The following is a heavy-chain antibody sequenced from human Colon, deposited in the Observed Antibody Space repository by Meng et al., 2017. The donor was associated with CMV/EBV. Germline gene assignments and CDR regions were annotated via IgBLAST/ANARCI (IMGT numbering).Heavy chain of an antibody. CDR1: GFSLRQSRMR. CDR3: ARMAGAYCPTGVCPEVFDD. J-gene: IGHJ3*01. CDR2: IDWDDEK. Sequence: SGPTLVKPTQSLTLTCTFSGFSLRQSRMRVAWFRQPPGKALEWLARIDWDDEKFYSPSLKSRLTVSKDTSKNLVVLTMTDMDPVDTATYYCARMAGAYCPTGVCPEVFDDWGQGTMVTV. D-gene: IGHD2-8*01. V-gene: IGHV2-70D*14.